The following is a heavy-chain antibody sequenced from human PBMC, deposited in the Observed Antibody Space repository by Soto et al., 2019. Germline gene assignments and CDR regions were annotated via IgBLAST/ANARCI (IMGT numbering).Heavy chain of an antibody. J-gene: IGHJ5*02. CDR2: IYYSGST. V-gene: IGHV4-31*03. Sequence: SETLSLTCTVSGVSISSGGYYWSWIRQHPGKGLEWIGYIYYSGSTYYNPSLKSRVTISVDTSKNQFSLKLSSVTAADTAVYYCARDRYYDSSGYHQLGFDPWGQGTLVTVSS. CDR3: ARDRYYDSSGYHQLGFDP. D-gene: IGHD3-22*01. CDR1: GVSISSGGYY.